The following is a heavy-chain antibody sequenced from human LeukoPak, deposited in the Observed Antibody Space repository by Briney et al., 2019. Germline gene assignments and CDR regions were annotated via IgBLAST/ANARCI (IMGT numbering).Heavy chain of an antibody. CDR1: GFTFSSYA. V-gene: IGHV3-30*04. CDR3: ARDYTNYYGSGSYHMVY. J-gene: IGHJ4*02. Sequence: GGSLRLSCAASGFTFSSYAMHWVRQAPGKGLEWVAVISYDGSNKYYADSVKGRFTISRDNSKNTLYLQMNSLRAEDTAVYYCARDYTNYYGSGSYHMVYWGQGTLVTVSS. D-gene: IGHD3-10*01. CDR2: ISYDGSNK.